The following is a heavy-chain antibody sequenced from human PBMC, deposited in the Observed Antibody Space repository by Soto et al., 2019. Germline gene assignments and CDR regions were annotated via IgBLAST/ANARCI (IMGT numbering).Heavy chain of an antibody. J-gene: IGHJ4*02. V-gene: IGHV4-30-2*01. CDR1: GGSISSGGYS. Sequence: SETLSLTFAGSGGSISSGGYSWSWIRQPPGKGLEWIGYIYHSGSTYYNPSLKSRVTISVDRSKNQFSLKLSSVTAADTAVYYCARVRGSVDYWGQGTLVSFSS. CDR3: ARVRGSVDY. CDR2: IYHSGST. D-gene: IGHD3-10*01.